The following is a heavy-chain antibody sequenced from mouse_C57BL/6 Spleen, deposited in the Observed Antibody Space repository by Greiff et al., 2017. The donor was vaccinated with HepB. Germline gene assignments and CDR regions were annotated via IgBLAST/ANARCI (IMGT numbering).Heavy chain of an antibody. V-gene: IGHV1-15*01. D-gene: IGHD3-2*02. J-gene: IGHJ2*01. CDR3: TKRAAQALYYFDY. Sequence: QVQLQQSGAELVRPGASVTLSCKASGYTFTDYEMHWVKQTPVHGLEWIGAIDPETGGTAYNQKFKGKAILTADKSSSTAYMELRSLTSEDSAVYDCTKRAAQALYYFDYWGQGTTLTVSS. CDR1: GYTFTDYE. CDR2: IDPETGGT.